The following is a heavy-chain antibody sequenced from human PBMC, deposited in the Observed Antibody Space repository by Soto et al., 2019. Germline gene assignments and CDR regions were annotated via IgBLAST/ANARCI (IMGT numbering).Heavy chain of an antibody. Sequence: QVQLQESGPGLVKPSETLPLTCAVSGASISTTYWWSWVRQSPGKGLEWIGEIHYSGTTNYNPSLKSRVTISLDKSKNQFSLNLNSVTAADTAMYYCTRALLKSLDYWGQGTLVTVSS. D-gene: IGHD3-9*01. V-gene: IGHV4-4*02. CDR2: IHYSGTT. CDR1: GASISTTYW. J-gene: IGHJ4*02. CDR3: TRALLKSLDY.